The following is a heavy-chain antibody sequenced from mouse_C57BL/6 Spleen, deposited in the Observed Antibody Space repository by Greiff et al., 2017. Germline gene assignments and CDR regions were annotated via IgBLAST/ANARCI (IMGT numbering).Heavy chain of an antibody. Sequence: EVQRVESGGGLVKPGGSLKLSCAASGFTFSDYGMHWVRQAPEKGLEWVAYISSGSSTIYYADTVKGRFTISGDTAKNTLFLQMARLRSEDPAMDDGGRGNGSRAGWYFDVGGTGTTVSVSS. CDR2: ISSGSSTI. J-gene: IGHJ1*03. V-gene: IGHV5-17*01. CDR3: GRGNGSRAGWYFDV. CDR1: GFTFSDYG. D-gene: IGHD1-1*01.